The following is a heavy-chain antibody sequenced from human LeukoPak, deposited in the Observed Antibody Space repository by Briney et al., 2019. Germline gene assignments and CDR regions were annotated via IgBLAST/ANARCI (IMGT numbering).Heavy chain of an antibody. CDR1: GYTFTSYG. J-gene: IGHJ5*02. Sequence: ASVKVSCKASGYTFTSYGISWVRQAPGQGLEWMGWISAYNGNTNYAQKFQGRVTIIADESTSTAYMELSSLRSEDTAVYYCASTRIVVVTASNWFDPWGQGTLVTVSS. CDR2: ISAYNGNT. CDR3: ASTRIVVVTASNWFDP. V-gene: IGHV1-18*01. D-gene: IGHD2-21*02.